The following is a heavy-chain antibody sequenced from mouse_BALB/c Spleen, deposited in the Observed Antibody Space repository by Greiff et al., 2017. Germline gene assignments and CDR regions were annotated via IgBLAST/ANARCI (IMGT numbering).Heavy chain of an antibody. D-gene: IGHD2-2*01. CDR2: ISSGSSTI. CDR1: GFTFSSFG. CDR3: ARSYGYYYAMDY. V-gene: IGHV5-17*02. Sequence: EVKLQESGGGLVQPGGSRKLSCAASGFTFSSFGMHWVRQAPEKGLEWVAYISSGSSTIYYADTVKGRFTISRDNPKNTLFLQMTSLRSEDTAMYYCARSYGYYYAMDYWGRGTSVTVSS. J-gene: IGHJ4*01.